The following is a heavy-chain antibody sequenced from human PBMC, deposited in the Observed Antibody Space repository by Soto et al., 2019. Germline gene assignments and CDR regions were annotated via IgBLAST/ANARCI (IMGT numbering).Heavy chain of an antibody. J-gene: IGHJ4*02. CDR3: VREDGVVGASSAFDS. V-gene: IGHV3-21*04. Sequence: GGSLSLSCVASGFALTTYTMNWVGQGPGRGLEWVSSINGRSNYKYYSDSVKGRFTVSRDNAQNSLFLQMSRLGPEDTAVYYCVREDGVVGASSAFDSWGQGTLVTVSS. CDR1: GFALTTYT. D-gene: IGHD1-26*01. CDR2: INGRSNYK.